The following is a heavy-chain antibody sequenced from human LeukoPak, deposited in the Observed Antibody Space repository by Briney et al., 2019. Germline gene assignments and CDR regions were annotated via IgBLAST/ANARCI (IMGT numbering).Heavy chain of an antibody. CDR2: ISSSSSYI. V-gene: IGHV3-21*01. CDR3: AGAAAVPVGWYFDP. CDR1: GFTFSSYS. Sequence: GGSLRLSCVASGFTFSSYSMNWVRQAPGKGLEWVSSISSSSSYIYYADSVKGRFTISRDNAKNSLYLQMNSLRAEDTAVYYCAGAAAVPVGWYFDPWGRGTLVTVSS. D-gene: IGHD4-17*01. J-gene: IGHJ2*01.